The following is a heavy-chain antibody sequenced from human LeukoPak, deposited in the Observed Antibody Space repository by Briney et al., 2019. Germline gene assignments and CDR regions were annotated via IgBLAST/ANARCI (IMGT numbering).Heavy chain of an antibody. CDR2: ISYDGSNK. CDR1: GFTFSSYA. J-gene: IGHJ4*02. Sequence: GGSLRLSCAASGFTFSSYAMHWVRQAPGKGLEWVAVISYDGSNKYYADSVKGRFTISRDNSKNTLYLQMNSLRAEDTAVYYCAKGHEYSSSFNDYWGQGTLVTVSS. D-gene: IGHD6-6*01. V-gene: IGHV3-30-3*01. CDR3: AKGHEYSSSFNDY.